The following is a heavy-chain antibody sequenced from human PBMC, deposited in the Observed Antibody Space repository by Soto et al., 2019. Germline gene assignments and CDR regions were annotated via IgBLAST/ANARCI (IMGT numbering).Heavy chain of an antibody. Sequence: EVQLVESGGGLVQPGGSLRLSCAASGFSFDSYWMHWVRQAPGQGPVWVSRIDYDGTTTNYADSVKGRFTISRDNAKNTLYLQMNSLRPEDTAVYYCARGPRASSGGTGAYWGQGTLVTVS. CDR1: GFSFDSYW. CDR3: ARGPRASSGGTGAY. J-gene: IGHJ1*01. CDR2: IDYDGTTT. V-gene: IGHV3-74*01. D-gene: IGHD2-2*01.